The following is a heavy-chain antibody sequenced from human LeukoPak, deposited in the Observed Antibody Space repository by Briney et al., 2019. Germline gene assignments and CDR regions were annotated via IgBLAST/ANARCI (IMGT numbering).Heavy chain of an antibody. CDR3: VRERRAHYDNSGYPVGLFDY. D-gene: IGHD3-22*01. CDR1: GGSISSGGYS. J-gene: IGHJ4*02. Sequence: PSETLSLTCAVSGGSISSGGYSWSWIRQPPGKGLEWIGYIYHSGSTYYNPSLKSRVTISVDRSKNQFSLQLHSVTPEDTAVYYCVRERRAHYDNSGYPVGLFDYWGQGTLVTVSS. V-gene: IGHV4-30-2*01. CDR2: IYHSGST.